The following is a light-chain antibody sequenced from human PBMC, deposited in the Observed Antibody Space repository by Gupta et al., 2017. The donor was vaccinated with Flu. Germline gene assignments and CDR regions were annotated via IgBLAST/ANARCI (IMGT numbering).Light chain of an antibody. CDR3: VTWDNSLSGRV. J-gene: IGLJ3*02. V-gene: IGLV1-47*01. CDR2: RNN. CDR1: SSNIGSNS. Sequence: QSVLTPSPSASGTPGQRVTISCSGGSSNIGSNSVFWYRHLPGTAPKLLIYRNNQRPSGVPDRFSGSKSGTSASLAISGLRSEDEADFYCVTWDNSLSGRVFGGGTKLTVL.